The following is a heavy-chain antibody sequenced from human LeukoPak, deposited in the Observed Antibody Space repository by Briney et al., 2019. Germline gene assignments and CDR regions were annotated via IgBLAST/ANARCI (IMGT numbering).Heavy chain of an antibody. D-gene: IGHD2-21*01. J-gene: IGHJ5*02. V-gene: IGHV4-39*06. CDR3: ARGLAHGGIANWFDP. CDR1: GGSLNSFTHY. Sequence: SETLSLICSVPGGSLNSFTHYWGWIRQPPGKGLEWIGCIFSSGSTYYNPSLQSRVAISLDTSKNQFALKLTSVTAADTAVYYCARGLAHGGIANWFDPRGQGTLVIVSS. CDR2: IFSSGST.